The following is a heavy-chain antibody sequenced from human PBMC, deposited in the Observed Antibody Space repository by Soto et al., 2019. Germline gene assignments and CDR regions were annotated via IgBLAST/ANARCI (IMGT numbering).Heavy chain of an antibody. CDR2: ISAYNGNT. D-gene: IGHD3-22*01. CDR3: ARVYYYDSSGYSEGHGAFDV. J-gene: IGHJ3*01. CDR1: GYSFTSYG. V-gene: IGHV1-18*01. Sequence: GASVKVSCEASGYSFTSYGISCVRQAPGQGLEWMGWISAYNGNTNYAQKLQGRVTMTTDTSTSTAYMELRSLRSDDTAVYYCARVYYYDSSGYSEGHGAFDVWGQGTMVTVSS.